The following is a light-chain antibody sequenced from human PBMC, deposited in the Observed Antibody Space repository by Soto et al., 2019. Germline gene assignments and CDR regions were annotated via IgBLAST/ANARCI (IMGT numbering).Light chain of an antibody. CDR3: QQYNNWPPT. CDR1: QSVSSN. Sequence: EIVMTQSPATLSVSPGERATLSCRASQSVSSNLAWYQQKPGQAPRLLIYGASTRATGIPARFSGSGSGTEFTLTIGSLQSEDSAVYYCQQYNNWPPTFGQGTKVEIK. J-gene: IGKJ1*01. V-gene: IGKV3-15*01. CDR2: GAS.